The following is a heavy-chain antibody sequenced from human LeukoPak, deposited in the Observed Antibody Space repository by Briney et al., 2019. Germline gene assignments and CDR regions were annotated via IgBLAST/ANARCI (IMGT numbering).Heavy chain of an antibody. J-gene: IGHJ4*02. CDR1: GFTFSTYA. D-gene: IGHD3-10*02. CDR3: AKESTMSYYFDY. CDR2: ISGSGGST. V-gene: IGHV3-23*01. Sequence: GGSLRLSCVASGFTFSTYAMSWVRQAPGKGLEWVSAISGSGGSTYYADSVKGRFTISRDNSKNTLYLQMNSLRAEDTAVYYCAKESTMSYYFDYWGQGTLVTVSS.